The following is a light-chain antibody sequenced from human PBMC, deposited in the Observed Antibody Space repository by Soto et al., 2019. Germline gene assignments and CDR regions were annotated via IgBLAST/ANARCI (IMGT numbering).Light chain of an antibody. CDR2: GAS. V-gene: IGKV3-15*01. CDR3: QQYNNWPPYT. Sequence: EIVMTQSPATLSVSPGERATLSCRASQSVSSNLAWYQQKPGQAPRLLIYGASTRATGIPARFSGSGSGTEFTLSISSLQPEDFAVYYRQQYNNWPPYTFGQGTKLEIK. CDR1: QSVSSN. J-gene: IGKJ2*01.